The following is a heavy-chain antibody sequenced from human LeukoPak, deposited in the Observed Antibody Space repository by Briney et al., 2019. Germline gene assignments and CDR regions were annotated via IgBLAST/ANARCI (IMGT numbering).Heavy chain of an antibody. CDR3: ARETTVTTHFDY. V-gene: IGHV3-7*01. J-gene: IGHJ4*02. D-gene: IGHD4-17*01. CDR2: IKQDGSEK. Sequence: GGSLRLSCAAPGFTFNRSWMSGVRQAPGKGLEWVANIKQDGSEKYYVDSVKGRFTISRDNAKNSLYLQMNSLRAEDTAMYYCARETTVTTHFDYWGQGTLVTVSS. CDR1: GFTFNRSW.